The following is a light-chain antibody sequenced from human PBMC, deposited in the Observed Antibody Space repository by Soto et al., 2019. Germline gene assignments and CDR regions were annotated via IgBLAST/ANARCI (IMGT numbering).Light chain of an antibody. CDR2: KVT. Sequence: QSALTQPASVSGSPGQSITISCTGSSSDVGSYNLVSWYQQHPGKAPKLPIYKVTKRPSGVSNRFTGSKSGNTASLTISGLQAEDEADYYCCSYAGSSTFYVFGTGTKVTV. V-gene: IGLV2-23*02. CDR3: CSYAGSSTFYV. CDR1: SSDVGSYNL. J-gene: IGLJ1*01.